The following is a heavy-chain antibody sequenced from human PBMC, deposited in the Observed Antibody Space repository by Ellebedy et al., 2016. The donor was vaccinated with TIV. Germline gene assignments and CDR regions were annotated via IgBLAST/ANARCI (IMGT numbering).Heavy chain of an antibody. CDR1: GFTFDDYA. J-gene: IGHJ4*02. CDR2: ISWNSGSI. CDR3: AKGLTGTYDPPLDY. Sequence: PGGSLRLSCAASGFTFDDYAMHWVRQAPGTGLEWVSGISWNSGSIGYADSVKGRFTISRDNAKNSLYLQMNSLRAEDTALYYCAKGLTGTYDPPLDYWGQGTLVTVSS. D-gene: IGHD1-7*01. V-gene: IGHV3-9*01.